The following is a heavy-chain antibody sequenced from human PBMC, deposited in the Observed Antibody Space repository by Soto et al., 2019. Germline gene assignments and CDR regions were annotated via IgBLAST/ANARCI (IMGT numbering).Heavy chain of an antibody. CDR3: ASTKYDSSSYYYWYLGL. D-gene: IGHD3-22*01. CDR1: EDTFRNYA. J-gene: IGHJ2*01. V-gene: IGHV1-69*06. CDR2: IIPIFGTA. Sequence: QVELVQSGAEVKKPGSSVKVSCQASEDTFRNYAISWVRQAPGQGLEWMGGIIPIFGTANYAQKFQGRVTITADTSANTVYLELSSLRSEDTAVYYFASTKYDSSSYYYWYLGLCGRGTLVTVSS.